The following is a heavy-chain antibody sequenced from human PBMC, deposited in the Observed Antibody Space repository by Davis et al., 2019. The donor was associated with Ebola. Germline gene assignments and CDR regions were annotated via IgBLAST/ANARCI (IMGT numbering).Heavy chain of an antibody. V-gene: IGHV6-1*01. Sequence: PSETLSLTCAISGDSVSGSSGAWNWIRQSPSRGLEWLGRTYYTSKWYTDFAVSMQSRMSVSPDTSKNEFSLQLSSMTPEDTAVYYCARGWLRSGFDYWGQGTLVTVSS. D-gene: IGHD5-12*01. J-gene: IGHJ4*02. CDR2: TYYTSKWYT. CDR3: ARGWLRSGFDY. CDR1: GDSVSGSSGA.